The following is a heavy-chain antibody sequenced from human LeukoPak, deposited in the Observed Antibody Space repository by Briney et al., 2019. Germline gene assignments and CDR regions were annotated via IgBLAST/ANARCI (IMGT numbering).Heavy chain of an antibody. Sequence: GGSLRLSCAASGFTFSSYRMNWVRQAPGKGLEWVSYISSSSTIYYTDSVKGRFTISRDNAKNSLYLQMNSLRAEDTAVYYCARDVVGYCASTNCNPTDDYWGQGTLVTVSS. CDR1: GFTFSSYR. D-gene: IGHD2-2*01. J-gene: IGHJ4*02. CDR3: ARDVVGYCASTNCNPTDDY. V-gene: IGHV3-48*01. CDR2: ISSSSTI.